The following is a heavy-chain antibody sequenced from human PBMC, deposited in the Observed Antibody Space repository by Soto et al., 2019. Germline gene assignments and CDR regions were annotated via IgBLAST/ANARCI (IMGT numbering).Heavy chain of an antibody. CDR1: GYSFTSYW. V-gene: IGHV5-51*03. J-gene: IGHJ5*02. D-gene: IGHD6-13*01. CDR2: IYPGDSDT. Sequence: EVQLVQSGAEVKKPGESLKISCKGSGYSFTSYWIGWVRQMPGKGLDLMGIIYPGDSDTRYSPSFQGQVTISADKSISTAYLQWSSLKASDTAMYYCAGVKYSSSLLGWFAPWGQGTLVTVSS. CDR3: AGVKYSSSLLGWFAP.